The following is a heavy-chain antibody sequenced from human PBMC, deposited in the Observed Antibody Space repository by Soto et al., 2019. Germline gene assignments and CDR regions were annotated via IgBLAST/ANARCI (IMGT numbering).Heavy chain of an antibody. D-gene: IGHD1-26*01. CDR2: INPNSGGT. V-gene: IGHV1-2*04. J-gene: IGHJ6*02. Sequence: QVQLVQSGAEVKKPGASVKVSCKASGYTFTGYYMHWVRQAPGQGLEWMGWINPNSGGTNYAQKFQGWVTMTRDTSMSTAYMELSRLRSADTAVYYCARARGIVGATTDCCYGMDVWGQGTTVTVSS. CDR1: GYTFTGYY. CDR3: ARARGIVGATTDCCYGMDV.